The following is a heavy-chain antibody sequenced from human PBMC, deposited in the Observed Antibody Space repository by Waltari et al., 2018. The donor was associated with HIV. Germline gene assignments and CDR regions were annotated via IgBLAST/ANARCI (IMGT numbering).Heavy chain of an antibody. V-gene: IGHV3-74*01. CDR2: ISTDGSDT. J-gene: IGHJ4*02. Sequence: EVQLVESGGDLVQPGGSLRLSCAASGFNFRSYWMHWIRQIPGKGLVWGSQISTDGSDTSYLESVEVRFTISRDNAKNTLYLQMNSLRVEDTAIYYCTRDLSTYGHEFDYWGQGTLVTVAS. D-gene: IGHD3-16*01. CDR3: TRDLSTYGHEFDY. CDR1: GFNFRSYW.